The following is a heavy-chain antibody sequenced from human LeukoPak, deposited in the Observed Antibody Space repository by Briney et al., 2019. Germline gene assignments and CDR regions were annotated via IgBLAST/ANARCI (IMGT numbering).Heavy chain of an antibody. CDR3: ARGVDYGDYQSYYYYMDV. CDR1: GGSISSYY. CDR2: IYYSGST. V-gene: IGHV4-39*07. Sequence: SETLSLTCTVSGGSISSYYWSWIRQPPGKGLEWIGSIYYSGSTYYNPSLKSRVTISVDTSKNQFSLKLSSVTAADTAVYYCARGVDYGDYQSYYYYMDVWGKGTTVTVSS. D-gene: IGHD4-17*01. J-gene: IGHJ6*03.